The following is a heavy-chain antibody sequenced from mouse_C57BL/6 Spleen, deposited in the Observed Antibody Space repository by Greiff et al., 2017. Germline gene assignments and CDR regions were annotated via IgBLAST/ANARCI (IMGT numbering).Heavy chain of an antibody. J-gene: IGHJ2*01. D-gene: IGHD2-4*01. CDR1: GYTFTSYG. CDR2: IYPRSGNT. V-gene: IGHV1-81*01. CDR3: ARSTDSYYFDY. Sequence: QVHVKQSGAELARPGASVKLSCKASGYTFTSYGISWVKQRTGQGLEWIGEIYPRSGNTYYNEKFKGKATLTADKSSSTAYMELRSLTSEDSAVYFCARSTDSYYFDYWGQGTTLTVSS.